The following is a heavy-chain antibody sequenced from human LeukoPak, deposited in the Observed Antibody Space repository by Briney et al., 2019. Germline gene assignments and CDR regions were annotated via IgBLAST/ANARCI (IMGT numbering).Heavy chain of an antibody. J-gene: IGHJ4*02. CDR1: GFTFGNFP. D-gene: IGHD3-22*01. CDR3: TRESITMIVGFDY. V-gene: IGHV3-49*02. Sequence: GGSLRLSCTTSGFTFGNFPITWVRQAPGKGLEWVGFIRSKAYGGTTEYAASVKGRFTISRDDSKSIAYLQMNSPRTEDTAVYYCTRESITMIVGFDYWGQGTLVTVSS. CDR2: IRSKAYGGTT.